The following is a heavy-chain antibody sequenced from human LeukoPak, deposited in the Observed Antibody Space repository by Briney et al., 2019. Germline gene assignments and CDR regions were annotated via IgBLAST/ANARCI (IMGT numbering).Heavy chain of an antibody. D-gene: IGHD3-22*01. Sequence: TLSLTCAVSGGSISSGGYSWSWIRQPPGKGLEWIGYIYDSGSTNYKPALKSRVTISVDRSKNQFSLKLSSVTAADTAVYYCARGHYDSTPDHWGQGTLVTVSS. CDR2: IYDSGST. CDR3: ARGHYDSTPDH. CDR1: GGSISSGGYS. J-gene: IGHJ4*02. V-gene: IGHV4-30-2*01.